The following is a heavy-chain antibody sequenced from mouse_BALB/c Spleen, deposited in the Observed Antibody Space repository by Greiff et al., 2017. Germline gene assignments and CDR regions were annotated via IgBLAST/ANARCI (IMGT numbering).Heavy chain of an antibody. J-gene: IGHJ3*01. CDR3: AINYYFISQAWFAY. V-gene: IGHV1-9*01. CDR1: GYTFSSYW. Sequence: VKLQESGAELMKPGASVKISCKATGYTFSSYWIEWVKQRPGHGLEWIGEILPGSGSTNYNEKFKGKATFTADTSSNTAYMQLSSLTSEDSAVYYFAINYYFISQAWFAYWDQGTLVTVSA. D-gene: IGHD1-1*01. CDR2: ILPGSGST.